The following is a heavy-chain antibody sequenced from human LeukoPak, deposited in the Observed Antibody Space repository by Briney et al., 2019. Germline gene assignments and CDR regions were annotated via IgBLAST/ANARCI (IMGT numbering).Heavy chain of an antibody. CDR2: IYWDDDK. D-gene: IGHD3-10*01. Sequence: SGPTLVKPTQTLTLTCTFSGFSLSTSGVGVGWIRQPPGKALEWLVFIYWDDDKRYSPSLKSRLTITKDTSKNQVVLTMTNMDPVDTATYYCAHTMVRGIILDYWGQGTLVTVSS. J-gene: IGHJ4*02. CDR3: AHTMVRGIILDY. V-gene: IGHV2-5*02. CDR1: GFSLSTSGVG.